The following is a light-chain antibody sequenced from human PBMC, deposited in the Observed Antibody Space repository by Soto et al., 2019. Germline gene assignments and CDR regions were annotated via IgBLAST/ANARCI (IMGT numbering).Light chain of an antibody. V-gene: IGKV1-5*01. J-gene: IGKJ5*01. CDR2: DAS. CDR1: QSISSW. Sequence: DIQITQCPSTLSASVLDRVNITCPVSQSISSWLAWYQQKPGKAPKLLIYDASSLESGVPSRFSGSGSGTEFTLTISSLQPDDFATYYCQQYNSYSITFGQGTR. CDR3: QQYNSYSIT.